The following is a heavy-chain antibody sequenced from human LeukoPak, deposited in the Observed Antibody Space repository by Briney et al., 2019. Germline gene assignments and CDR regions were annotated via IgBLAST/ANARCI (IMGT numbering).Heavy chain of an antibody. Sequence: GSLRLSCAASGFTFSSYAMSWVRQAPGKGLEWVSAISGSGGSTYCADSVKGRFTISRDNSKNTLYLQMNSLRAEDTAVYYCAKAPQSRGLGTFDYWGQGTLVTVSS. D-gene: IGHD3/OR15-3a*01. V-gene: IGHV3-23*01. J-gene: IGHJ4*02. CDR2: ISGSGGST. CDR3: AKAPQSRGLGTFDY. CDR1: GFTFSSYA.